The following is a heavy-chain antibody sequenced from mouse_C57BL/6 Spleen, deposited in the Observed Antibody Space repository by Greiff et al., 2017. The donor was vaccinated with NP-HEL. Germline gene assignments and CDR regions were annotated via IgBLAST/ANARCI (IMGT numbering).Heavy chain of an antibody. CDR3: ARSGFITMMDY. J-gene: IGHJ4*01. Sequence: QVQLQQPGAELVRPGSSVKLSCKASGYTFTSYWMHWVKQRPIQGLEWIGNIDPSDSETHYNQKFKDKATLTVDKSSSTAYMQLSSLTSEDSAVYYCARSGFITMMDYWGQGTSVTVSS. CDR2: IDPSDSET. V-gene: IGHV1-52*01. CDR1: GYTFTSYW. D-gene: IGHD1-1*02.